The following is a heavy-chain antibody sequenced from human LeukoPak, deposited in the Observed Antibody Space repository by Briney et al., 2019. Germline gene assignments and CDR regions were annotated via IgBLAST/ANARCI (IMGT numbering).Heavy chain of an antibody. Sequence: GGSLRLSCAASGFTFRNYGMSWGRQAPGKGLEWVSAMTGDGASTYYADSVKGRFTISRDNSKNALYLQMNSLRAEDTAVYYCAKDLDYWGQGTLVTVSS. CDR1: GFTFRNYG. J-gene: IGHJ4*02. CDR2: MTGDGAST. CDR3: AKDLDY. V-gene: IGHV3-23*01.